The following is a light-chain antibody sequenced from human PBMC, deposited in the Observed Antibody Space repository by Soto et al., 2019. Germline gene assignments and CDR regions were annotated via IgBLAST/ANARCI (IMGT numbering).Light chain of an antibody. CDR3: QQYGSSSYT. J-gene: IGKJ2*01. Sequence: EIVLTQSPGTLSLSPGERATLSCRASQRVSSTYLAWYQQNPGQAHRLLIYGASSRATGIPDRFSGSGSGTDFTLTISRLEPEDFAVYFCQQYGSSSYTFGQGTKLEIK. CDR2: GAS. CDR1: QRVSSTY. V-gene: IGKV3-20*01.